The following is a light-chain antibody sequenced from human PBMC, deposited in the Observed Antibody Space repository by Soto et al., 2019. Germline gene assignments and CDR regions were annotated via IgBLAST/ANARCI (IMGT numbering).Light chain of an antibody. V-gene: IGKV3-11*01. CDR3: HQRRTWPFT. CDR2: DAS. CDR1: QSISSY. J-gene: IGKJ3*01. Sequence: EIVLTQSPATLSLSPGERATLSCRASQSISSYLAWYQQKPDQAPRLLIYDASNRATSIPATFSGSGSGTDFTLTIRSLEPEDFAVYYCHQRRTWPFTFGPGNKVDIK.